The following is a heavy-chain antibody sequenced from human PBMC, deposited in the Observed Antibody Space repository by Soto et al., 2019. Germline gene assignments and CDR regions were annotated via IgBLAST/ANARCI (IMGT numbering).Heavy chain of an antibody. Sequence: ASVKVSCKAAGYAFTSYGISWGRQAPGQGLEWMGWISAYNGNTNYAQKLQGRVTMTTDTSTSTAYMELRSLRSDDTAVYYCARAQGGRYLWFGAAAGTNDAFDIWGQGTMLTVSS. V-gene: IGHV1-18*01. J-gene: IGHJ3*02. CDR1: GYAFTSYG. CDR3: ARAQGGRYLWFGAAAGTNDAFDI. D-gene: IGHD6-13*01. CDR2: ISAYNGNT.